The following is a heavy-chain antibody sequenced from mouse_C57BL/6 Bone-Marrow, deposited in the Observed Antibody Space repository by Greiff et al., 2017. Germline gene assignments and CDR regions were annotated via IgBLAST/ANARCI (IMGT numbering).Heavy chain of an antibody. J-gene: IGHJ2*01. CDR1: GFTFSNYW. CDR3: TARIYYYGSSLYFDY. V-gene: IGHV6-3*01. Sequence: EVKVVKSGGGLVQPGGSMKLSCVASGFTFSNYWMNWVRQSPEKGLEWVAQIRLKSDNYATHYAESVKGRFTISRDDSKSSVYLQMNNLRAEDTGIYYCTARIYYYGSSLYFDYWGQGTTLTVSS. D-gene: IGHD1-1*01. CDR2: IRLKSDNYAT.